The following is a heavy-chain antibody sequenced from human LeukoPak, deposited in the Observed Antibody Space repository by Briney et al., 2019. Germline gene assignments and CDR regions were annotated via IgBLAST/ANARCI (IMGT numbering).Heavy chain of an antibody. CDR2: ISAYNGNT. CDR1: GYTFTSYG. V-gene: IGHV1-18*01. J-gene: IGHJ4*02. D-gene: IGHD3-9*01. Sequence: ASMKVSCKASGYTFTSYGISWVRQAPGQGLEWMGWISAYNGNTNYAQKLQGRVTMTTDTSTSTAYMELRSLRSDDTAVYYCARRDILTGYYYYWGQGTLVTVSS. CDR3: ARRDILTGYYYY.